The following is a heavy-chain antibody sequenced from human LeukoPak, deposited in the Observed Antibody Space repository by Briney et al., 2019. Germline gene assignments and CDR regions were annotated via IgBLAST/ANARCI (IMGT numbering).Heavy chain of an antibody. Sequence: KSSETLSLTCSVSGVSISSGSNYWGWIRQPPGKTLEWIGSIYSSGSTYYNPSLKSRVIILIDTTKNHFSLNLSSVTAADTAVYYCARVSGSANRGWFDPWGQGTLVTVSS. J-gene: IGHJ5*02. CDR3: ARVSGSANRGWFDP. D-gene: IGHD2-2*01. CDR1: GVSISSGSNY. V-gene: IGHV4-39*07. CDR2: IYSSGST.